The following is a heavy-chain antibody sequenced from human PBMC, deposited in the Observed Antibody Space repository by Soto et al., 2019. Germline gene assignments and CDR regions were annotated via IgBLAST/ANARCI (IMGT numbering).Heavy chain of an antibody. CDR2: IVVGSGNT. CDR3: AADVVTGTTRSDY. J-gene: IGHJ4*02. CDR1: GFTFTSSA. D-gene: IGHD1-20*01. V-gene: IGHV1-58*01. Sequence: WASVKVSCKASGFTFTSSAVQWVRQARGQRLEWIGWIVVGSGNTNYAQKFQERVTITRDMSTSTAYMELSSLRSEDTAVYYCAADVVTGTTRSDYWGQGTLVTVSS.